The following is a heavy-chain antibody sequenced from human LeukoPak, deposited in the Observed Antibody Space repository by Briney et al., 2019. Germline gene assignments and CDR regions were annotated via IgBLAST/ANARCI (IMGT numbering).Heavy chain of an antibody. CDR3: AKEAARPGHAFDI. V-gene: IGHV4-59*01. Sequence: SETLSLTCTVSGGSISSYYWSWIRQPPGKGLEWIGYISYSGSTNYNPSLNSRVTISLDTSKNQFSLKLNSLTAADTAVYYCAKEAARPGHAFDIWGQGTMVTVSS. J-gene: IGHJ3*02. CDR1: GGSISSYY. CDR2: ISYSGST. D-gene: IGHD6-6*01.